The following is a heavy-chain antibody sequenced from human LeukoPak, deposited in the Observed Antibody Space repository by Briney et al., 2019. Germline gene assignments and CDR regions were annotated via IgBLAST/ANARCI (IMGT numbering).Heavy chain of an antibody. CDR1: GGSISSGGYY. D-gene: IGHD2-2*01. CDR2: IYYSGST. J-gene: IGHJ6*03. Sequence: SETLSLTCTVSGGSISSGGYYWSWIRQHPGKGLEWIGYIYYSGSTYYNPSLKSRVTISVDTSKIQFSLKLSSVTAADTAVYYCAREVNDIVVVPAAMDYYYYYMDVWGKGTTVTVSS. V-gene: IGHV4-31*03. CDR3: AREVNDIVVVPAAMDYYYYYMDV.